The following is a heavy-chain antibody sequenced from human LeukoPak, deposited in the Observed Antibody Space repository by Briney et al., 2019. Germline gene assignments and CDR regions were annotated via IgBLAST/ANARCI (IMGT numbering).Heavy chain of an antibody. D-gene: IGHD5-24*01. V-gene: IGHV4-39*01. CDR2: IYYSGST. Sequence: SETLSLTCTVSGGSISSSSYYRGWIRQPPGKGLEWIGSIYYSGSTYYNPSLKSRVTISVDTSKNQFSLKLSSVTAADTAVYYCAIGDMAQWDAFDIWGQGTMVTVSS. J-gene: IGHJ3*02. CDR3: AIGDMAQWDAFDI. CDR1: GGSISSSSYY.